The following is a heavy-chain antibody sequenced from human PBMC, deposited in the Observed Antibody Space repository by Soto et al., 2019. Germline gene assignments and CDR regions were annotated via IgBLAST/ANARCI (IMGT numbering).Heavy chain of an antibody. Sequence: ASVKVSCKASGYTFTSYYMHWVRQAPGQGLEWMGRIYPSDGSTSYAQKFQGRVTMTGDTSTSTAYMELSSLSSEDTAVYYCATYYDFWSGYYKERWFDPWGQGTLVTVSS. CDR1: GYTFTSYY. CDR2: IYPSDGST. CDR3: ATYYDFWSGYYKERWFDP. D-gene: IGHD3-3*01. V-gene: IGHV1-46*01. J-gene: IGHJ5*02.